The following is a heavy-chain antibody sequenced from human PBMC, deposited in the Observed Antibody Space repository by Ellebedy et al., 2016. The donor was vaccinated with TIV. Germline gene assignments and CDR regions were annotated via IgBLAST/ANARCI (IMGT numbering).Heavy chain of an antibody. CDR2: VNGGGVST. D-gene: IGHD2-21*02. CDR1: GFTFSYYW. Sequence: GESLKISCEASGFTFSYYWMHWVRQAPGKGLVWVSRVNGGGVSTSYSDSVKGRFTISRDNAKKTLYLQMNSLRAEDTAVYYCTRTLTSYHFDYWGQGALVTVSS. CDR3: TRTLTSYHFDY. J-gene: IGHJ4*02. V-gene: IGHV3-74*01.